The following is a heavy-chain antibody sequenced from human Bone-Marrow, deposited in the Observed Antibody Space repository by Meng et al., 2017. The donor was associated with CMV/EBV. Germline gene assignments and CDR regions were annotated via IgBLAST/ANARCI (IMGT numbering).Heavy chain of an antibody. D-gene: IGHD3-3*01. V-gene: IGHV3-66*02. CDR1: GLTVSSNY. J-gene: IGHJ6*02. CDR3: VRVSGFWSRHEGMDV. Sequence: GGSLRLSCAASGLTVSSNYMSWVRQAPGKGLEWVSVIYSGGSTYYADSVKGRFTISRDNSKNSLYLQMNSLRAEDTAVYYCVRVSGFWSRHEGMDVWGQGTTVTVSS. CDR2: IYSGGST.